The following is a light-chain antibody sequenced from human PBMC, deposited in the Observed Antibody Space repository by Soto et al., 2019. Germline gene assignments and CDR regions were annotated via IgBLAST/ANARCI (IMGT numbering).Light chain of an antibody. CDR1: QSVSSSY. V-gene: IGKV3-20*01. CDR2: GAA. J-gene: IGKJ1*01. Sequence: ELVMTQSPATLSVSPGEIATLSCRASQSVSSSYLAWYQQKPGETPRLIIYGAASRATGIPDRFSGSGSTTAFTLTISRLEAEDFAVYYYQQYGCSPGTFGQGTKVDIK. CDR3: QQYGCSPGT.